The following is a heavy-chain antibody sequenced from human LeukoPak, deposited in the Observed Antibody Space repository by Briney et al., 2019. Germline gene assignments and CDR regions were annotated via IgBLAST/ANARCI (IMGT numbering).Heavy chain of an antibody. V-gene: IGHV1-18*01. CDR3: ARAVSYRGDFDY. D-gene: IGHD2-8*01. CDR1: GYTFTSYG. J-gene: IGHJ4*02. Sequence: ASVKVSCKASGYTFTSYGISRVRQAPGQGLEWMGWISAYNGNTNYAQKLQGRVTMTTDTSTSTAYMELRSLRSDDTAVYYCARAVSYRGDFDYWGQGTLVTVSS. CDR2: ISAYNGNT.